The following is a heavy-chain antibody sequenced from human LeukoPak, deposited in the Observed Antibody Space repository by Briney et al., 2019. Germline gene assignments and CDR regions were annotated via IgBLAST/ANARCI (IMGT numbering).Heavy chain of an antibody. Sequence: SETLSLTCTVSGGSISRGGYYWSWIRQHPGKGLEWIGYIYYSGSTYYNPSLKSRVTISVDTSNNQFSLKLSSVTAADTAVYYCARSHYYDSTGYYYFDYWGQGTLVTVSS. CDR1: GGSISRGGYY. V-gene: IGHV4-31*03. CDR3: ARSHYYDSTGYYYFDY. J-gene: IGHJ4*02. CDR2: IYYSGST. D-gene: IGHD3-22*01.